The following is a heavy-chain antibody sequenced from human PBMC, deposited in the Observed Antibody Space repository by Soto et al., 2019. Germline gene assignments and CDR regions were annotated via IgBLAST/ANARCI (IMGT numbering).Heavy chain of an antibody. D-gene: IGHD2-2*02. Sequence: SETLSLTCTVSGGSISSGGYYWSWIRQHPGKGLEWIGYIYYSGSTYYNPSLKSRVTISVDTSKNQFSLKLSSVTAADTAVYYCTRHAIIPKLQYGMDVWGQGTTVTVSS. J-gene: IGHJ6*02. CDR1: GGSISSGGYY. V-gene: IGHV4-31*03. CDR2: IYYSGST. CDR3: TRHAIIPKLQYGMDV.